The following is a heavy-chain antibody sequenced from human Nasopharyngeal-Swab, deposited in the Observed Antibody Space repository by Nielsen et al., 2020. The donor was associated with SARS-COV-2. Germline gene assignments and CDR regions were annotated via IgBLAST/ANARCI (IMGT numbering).Heavy chain of an antibody. CDR3: ARLGGYSGYGYYYYGMDV. Sequence: GESLKFSCKGSGYSFTSYWIGWVRQLPGKGLEWMGIIYPGDSDTRYSPSFQGQVTISADKSISTAYLQWSSLKASDTAMYYCARLGGYSGYGYYYYGMDVWGQGTTVTVSS. CDR1: GYSFTSYW. CDR2: IYPGDSDT. V-gene: IGHV5-51*01. J-gene: IGHJ6*02. D-gene: IGHD5-12*01.